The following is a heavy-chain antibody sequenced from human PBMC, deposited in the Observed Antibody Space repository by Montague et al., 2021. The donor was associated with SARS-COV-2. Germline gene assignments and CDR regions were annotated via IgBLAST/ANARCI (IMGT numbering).Heavy chain of an antibody. D-gene: IGHD3-22*01. Sequence: SRRLSLAASGFTFSSYAMSWVRQAPGKGLEWVSVIYSGSSSSWYADSVKGRFTISRDNPKNTLYLHMNSLRVDDTAVYYCAKGFQPYSYESSGFYTFDYWGQGTLVTVSS. CDR1: GFTFSSYA. V-gene: IGHV3-23*03. CDR3: AKGFQPYSYESSGFYTFDY. J-gene: IGHJ4*02. CDR2: IYSGSSSS.